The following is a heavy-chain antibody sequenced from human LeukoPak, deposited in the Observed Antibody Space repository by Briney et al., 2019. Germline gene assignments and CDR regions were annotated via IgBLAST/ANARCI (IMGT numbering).Heavy chain of an antibody. CDR1: GDTVNNYG. Sequence: GASVTVSCKASGDTVNNYGVSWVRQAPAQGLEWMGWISSYNGYTDYAQNLQGRVTMTTDTTTSTAYTDLRSLRSDETAIYYCSTVADYSSSLPFDYWGQGTLVTVSS. D-gene: IGHD6-19*01. CDR3: STVADYSSSLPFDY. CDR2: ISSYNGYT. J-gene: IGHJ4*02. V-gene: IGHV1-18*01.